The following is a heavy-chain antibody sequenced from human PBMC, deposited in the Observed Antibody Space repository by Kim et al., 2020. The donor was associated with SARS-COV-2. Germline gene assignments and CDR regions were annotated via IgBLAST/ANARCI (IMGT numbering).Heavy chain of an antibody. CDR1: GLTFDKYA. V-gene: IGHV3-9*01. Sequence: GGSLRLSCVASGLTFDKYAIHWVRQAPGKGLEWVSGFNFDSGRIGYADSVSGRFTISRDNAKNSLYLQIGSLGAEASALYYCTRDIVPGGADVWGQGTTVTVSS. CDR3: TRDIVPGGADV. J-gene: IGHJ6*02. D-gene: IGHD2-2*01. CDR2: FNFDSGRI.